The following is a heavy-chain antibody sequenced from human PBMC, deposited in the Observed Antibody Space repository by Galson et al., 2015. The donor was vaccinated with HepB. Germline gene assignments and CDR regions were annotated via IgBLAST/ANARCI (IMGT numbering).Heavy chain of an antibody. J-gene: IGHJ4*02. Sequence: SLRLSCAASGYTFDDFTMHWVRQAPGKGLEWVSLINWDGGDTVYAESVKGRFTTSRDNSKNSLYLQMNSLRPEDTALYYCAKELFGRNFDWLLYGGFHNWGQGTLVTVSS. V-gene: IGHV3-43*01. CDR1: GYTFDDFT. D-gene: IGHD3-9*01. CDR2: INWDGGDT. CDR3: AKELFGRNFDWLLYGGFHN.